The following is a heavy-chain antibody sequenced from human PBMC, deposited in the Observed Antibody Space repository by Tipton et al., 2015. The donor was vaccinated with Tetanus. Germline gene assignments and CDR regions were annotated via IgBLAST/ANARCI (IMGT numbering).Heavy chain of an antibody. CDR2: ISSSSRYI. D-gene: IGHD1-1*01. J-gene: IGHJ3*02. CDR3: AKAMNDLRYALDI. V-gene: IGHV3-21*04. Sequence: SLRLSCAASGFTFRSYTLNWVRQAPGKGLEWVSSISSSSRYIYYADSVKGRFTISRDNAKNSLYLQMNSLRADDTAIYYCAKAMNDLRYALDIWGLGTLVTVAS. CDR1: GFTFRSYT.